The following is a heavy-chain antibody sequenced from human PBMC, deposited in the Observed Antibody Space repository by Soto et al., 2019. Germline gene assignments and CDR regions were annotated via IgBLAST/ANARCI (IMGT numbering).Heavy chain of an antibody. J-gene: IGHJ4*02. CDR1: GFTFSNYG. CDR3: AKDPDYGDDGHLDS. CDR2: ISYDGSNK. D-gene: IGHD4-17*01. V-gene: IGHV3-30*18. Sequence: QVQLVESGGGVVQPGRSLRLSCAASGFTFSNYGMHWVRQAPGKGLEWVAVISYDGSNKYYADSVKGRFTISRDNSKNTLHLQMNSLRAEDTAVEYCAKDPDYGDDGHLDSWGQGTLVTVSS.